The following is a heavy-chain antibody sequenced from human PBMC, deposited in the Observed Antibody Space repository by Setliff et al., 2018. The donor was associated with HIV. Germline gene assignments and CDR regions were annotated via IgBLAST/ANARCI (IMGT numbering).Heavy chain of an antibody. D-gene: IGHD2-21*01. CDR2: IYHSGST. V-gene: IGHV4-38-2*01. J-gene: IGHJ3*02. CDR3: ASSIVVDAFDI. CDR1: GYSISSGYY. Sequence: SETLSLTCAVSGYSISSGYYGGWIRQPPGKGLEWIGSIYHSGSTYYNPSLKSRVTISVDTSKNQFYLKLSSVTAADTAVYYCASSIVVDAFDIWGQGTMVTVSS.